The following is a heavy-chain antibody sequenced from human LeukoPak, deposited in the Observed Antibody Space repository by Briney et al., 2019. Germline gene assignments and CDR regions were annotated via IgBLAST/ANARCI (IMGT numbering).Heavy chain of an antibody. J-gene: IGHJ5*02. D-gene: IGHD1-26*01. CDR3: AKNGQSGFSFDP. CDR1: GGSLNGHY. CDR2: GSDSGGT. Sequence: SETLSLTCAVYGGSLNGHYWSWIRQSPGKGLEWIGEGSDSGGTKFNPSLKSRVTISADTSKNQFSLRLSSVTAVDTAVYHCAKNGQSGFSFDPWGQGTLVTVSS. V-gene: IGHV4-34*01.